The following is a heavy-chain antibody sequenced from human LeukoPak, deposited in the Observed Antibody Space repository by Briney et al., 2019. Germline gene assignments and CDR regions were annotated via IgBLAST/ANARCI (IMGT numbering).Heavy chain of an antibody. CDR1: GFTFSSYS. V-gene: IGHV3-48*04. D-gene: IGHD1-26*01. J-gene: IGHJ5*01. CDR2: ISSSSSTI. Sequence: GGSLRLSCAASGFTFSSYSMNWVRQAPGKGLEWVSYISSSSSTIYYADSVKGRFTISRDNAKNSVYLHMNSLRAEDTAVYYCARDKVVGPTKFDSWGQGTLVTVSS. CDR3: ARDKVVGPTKFDS.